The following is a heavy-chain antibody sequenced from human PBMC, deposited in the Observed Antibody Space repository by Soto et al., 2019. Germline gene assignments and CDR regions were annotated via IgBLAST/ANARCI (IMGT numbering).Heavy chain of an antibody. J-gene: IGHJ6*02. Sequence: SETLSLTCTVSGGSISSGGYYWSWIRQHPGKGLEWIGYIYYSGSTYYNPSLMSRVTISVDTSKNQFSLKLNSVTAADTAVYYCAREPDYGSGSGPHGMDVWGQGTKVTVSS. CDR1: GGSISSGGYY. V-gene: IGHV4-31*03. D-gene: IGHD3-10*01. CDR2: IYYSGST. CDR3: AREPDYGSGSGPHGMDV.